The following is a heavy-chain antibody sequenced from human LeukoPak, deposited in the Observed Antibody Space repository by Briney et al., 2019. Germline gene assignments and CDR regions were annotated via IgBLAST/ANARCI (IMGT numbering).Heavy chain of an antibody. D-gene: IGHD5-24*01. CDR2: ISYDGSNK. Sequence: QAGGSLRLSCAASGFTFSSYAMPWVRQAPGKGLEWVAVISYDGSNKYYADSVKGRFTISRDNSKNTLYLQMNSLRAEDTAVYYCARSGWLQLPLDYWGQGTLVTVSS. CDR1: GFTFSSYA. J-gene: IGHJ4*02. V-gene: IGHV3-30-3*01. CDR3: ARSGWLQLPLDY.